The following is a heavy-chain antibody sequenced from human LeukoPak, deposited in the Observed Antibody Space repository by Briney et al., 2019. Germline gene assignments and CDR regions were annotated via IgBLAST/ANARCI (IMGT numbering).Heavy chain of an antibody. CDR2: IYYSGST. J-gene: IGHJ3*02. CDR3: ASGGCSSTSCYRSRRAFDI. CDR1: GGSISSGGYY. V-gene: IGHV4-31*03. D-gene: IGHD2-2*02. Sequence: SQTLSLTCTVSGGSISSGGYYWSWIRQHPGKGLEWIGYIYYSGSTYYNPSLKSRVTISVDTSKNQFSLKLSSVTAADTAVYYCASGGCSSTSCYRSRRAFDIWGQGTMVTVSS.